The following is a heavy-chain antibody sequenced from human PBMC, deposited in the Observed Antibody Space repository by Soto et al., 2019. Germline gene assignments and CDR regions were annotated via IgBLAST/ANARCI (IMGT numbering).Heavy chain of an antibody. CDR2: INPDSGGT. CDR1: GYTFTDYY. D-gene: IGHD2-2*01. CDR3: AIRTGQLAIISEFDGDWFFEV. V-gene: IGHV1-2*02. J-gene: IGHJ2*01. Sequence: GASVKVSCKASGYTFTDYYIHWVRQAPGQGLEWVGWINPDSGGTNLAQRFQGRVTMTSDTSINTAYTELSSLRSDDTAVYYCAIRTGQLAIISEFDGDWFFEVWGRGTLVTVSS.